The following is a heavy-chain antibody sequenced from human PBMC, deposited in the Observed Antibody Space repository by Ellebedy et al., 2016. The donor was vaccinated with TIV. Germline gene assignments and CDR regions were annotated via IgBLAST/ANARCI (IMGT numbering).Heavy chain of an antibody. CDR3: ARDSGLDY. CDR2: IYPGDSDA. V-gene: IGHV5-51*01. CDR1: GYSFTSYW. D-gene: IGHD1-14*01. Sequence: KVSCKGSGYSFTSYWIGWVRQMPGKGLAWMGIIYPGDSDARYSPSFQGQVTISADNSISTAYLQWSSLKASDPAMYYCARDSGLDYWGQGTLVTVSS. J-gene: IGHJ4*02.